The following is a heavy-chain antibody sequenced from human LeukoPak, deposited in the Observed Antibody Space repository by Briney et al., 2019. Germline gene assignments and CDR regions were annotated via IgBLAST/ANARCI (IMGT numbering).Heavy chain of an antibody. D-gene: IGHD6-19*01. CDR2: IKQDGSEK. V-gene: IGHV3-7*01. CDR3: ARDSGEGSGWHTYPSY. CDR1: GFSFSTYW. Sequence: GGSLRLSCAASGFSFSTYWMSWVRQAPGKGLEWVANIKQDGSEKYYVDPVKGRFTISRDNAKNSLYLQMNSLRAEDTAVYYCARDSGEGSGWHTYPSYWGQGTLVTVSS. J-gene: IGHJ4*02.